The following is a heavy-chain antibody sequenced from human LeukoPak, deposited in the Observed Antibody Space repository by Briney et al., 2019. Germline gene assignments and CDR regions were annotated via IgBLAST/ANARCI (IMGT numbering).Heavy chain of an antibody. CDR3: ARLLRYCSSTSCYYFDY. J-gene: IGHJ4*02. Sequence: SETLSLTCTVSGGSISSYYWGWIRQPPGKGLEWIGSIYYSGITYYNPSLKSRVTISVDTSKNQFSLKLTSVTAADTAVYYCARLLRYCSSTSCYYFDYWGQGTLVTVSS. D-gene: IGHD2-2*01. V-gene: IGHV4-39*01. CDR1: GGSISSYY. CDR2: IYYSGIT.